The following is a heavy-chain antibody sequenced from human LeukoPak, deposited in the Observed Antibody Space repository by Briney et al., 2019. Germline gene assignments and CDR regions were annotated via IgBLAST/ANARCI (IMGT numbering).Heavy chain of an antibody. V-gene: IGHV3-7*01. CDR1: GFNFSTYW. J-gene: IGHJ4*02. CDR2: IKEDGSEI. CDR3: VTDQTGRHPYFFDY. D-gene: IGHD3-10*01. Sequence: GGSLRLSCAASGFNFSTYWMTWVRQVLGKGLEWVANIKEDGSEIYYVDAVKGRFSISRDNAKTSLYLQMNNLSVAGTAVYYCVTDQTGRHPYFFDYWGQGTLVTVSS.